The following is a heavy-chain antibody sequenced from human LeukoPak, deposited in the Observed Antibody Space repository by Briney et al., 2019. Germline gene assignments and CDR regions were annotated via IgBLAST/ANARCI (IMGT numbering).Heavy chain of an antibody. CDR3: TKTSGWYWYDAFDI. V-gene: IGHV3-23*01. CDR1: GFTFSTGA. D-gene: IGHD6-19*01. J-gene: IGHJ3*02. Sequence: GGSLRLSCEPSGFTFSTGATSWVRQAPGKGLEWVSGISGGGGSTFYADSVKGRFTISRDTSKNTVYLQINSLRVEDTALYYCTKTSGWYWYDAFDIWGQGTMVTVSS. CDR2: ISGGGGST.